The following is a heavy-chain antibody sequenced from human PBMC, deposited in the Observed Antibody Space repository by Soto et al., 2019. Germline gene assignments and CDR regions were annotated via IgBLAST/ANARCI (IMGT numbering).Heavy chain of an antibody. Sequence: QITLKESGPTLVKPTQTLTLTCTFSGFSLSTNGVGVGWIRQPPGKALEWLALIYWDDDKRYSPSLKSRLTIPKDTSKKRVVLTMTNMDPVDTATYYCAHSPRITMYDYLGQGTLVTVSS. D-gene: IGHD3-10*02. CDR1: GFSLSTNGVG. J-gene: IGHJ4*02. V-gene: IGHV2-5*02. CDR2: IYWDDDK. CDR3: AHSPRITMYDY.